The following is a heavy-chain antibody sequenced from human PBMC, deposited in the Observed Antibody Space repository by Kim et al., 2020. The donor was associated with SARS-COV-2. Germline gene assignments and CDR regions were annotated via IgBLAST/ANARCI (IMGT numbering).Heavy chain of an antibody. CDR2: IYYSGST. J-gene: IGHJ6*02. CDR1: GGSISSGGYY. V-gene: IGHV4-31*03. CDR3: ARPPTEGYYDILTGYSPDDVSMDV. Sequence: SETLSLTCTVSGGSISSGGYYWSWIRQHPGKGLEWIGYIYYSGSTYYNPSLKSRVTISVDTSKNQFSLKLSSVTAADTAVYYCARPPTEGYYDILTGYSPDDVSMDVWGQGTTVTVSS. D-gene: IGHD3-9*01.